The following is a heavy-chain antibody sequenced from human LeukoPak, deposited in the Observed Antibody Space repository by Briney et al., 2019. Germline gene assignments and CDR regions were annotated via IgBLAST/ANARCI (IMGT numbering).Heavy chain of an antibody. Sequence: GASVKVSCKASGYTFTSYYMHWVRQAPGQGLEWMGWISAYNGNTNYAQKLQGRVTMTTDTSTSTAYMELRSLRSDDTAVYYCALQVPAYGMDVWGQGTTVTVSS. CDR2: ISAYNGNT. V-gene: IGHV1-18*04. J-gene: IGHJ6*02. CDR3: ALQVPAYGMDV. CDR1: GYTFTSYY.